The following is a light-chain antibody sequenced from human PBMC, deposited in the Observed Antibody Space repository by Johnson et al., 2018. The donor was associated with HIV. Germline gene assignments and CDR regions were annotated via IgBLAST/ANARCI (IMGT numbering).Light chain of an antibody. CDR2: DNN. CDR3: ATWDSSLTTGGV. Sequence: QSMLTQPPSVSAAPGQKVTISCSGSSSNIGNNYVSWYQQLPGTAPKLLIHDNNKRPSGIPDRFSGSKSGTSATLGITGLQTGDEADYYCATWDSSLTTGGVFGSGTKVTVL. CDR1: SSNIGNNY. V-gene: IGLV1-51*01. J-gene: IGLJ1*01.